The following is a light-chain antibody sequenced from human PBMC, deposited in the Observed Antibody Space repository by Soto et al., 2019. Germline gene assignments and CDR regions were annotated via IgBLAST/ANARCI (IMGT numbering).Light chain of an antibody. CDR3: QQTHTFPLT. Sequence: DIQMTQSPSSVSASIGARVTITCRASQGVSSWLAWYQQKPGKAPNLLIYATSNLQSGVPSRFSGSGSGTDFTLTISSLHPEDFGTYYCQQTHTFPLTFGPGSKVHIK. J-gene: IGKJ3*01. CDR2: ATS. V-gene: IGKV1-12*01. CDR1: QGVSSW.